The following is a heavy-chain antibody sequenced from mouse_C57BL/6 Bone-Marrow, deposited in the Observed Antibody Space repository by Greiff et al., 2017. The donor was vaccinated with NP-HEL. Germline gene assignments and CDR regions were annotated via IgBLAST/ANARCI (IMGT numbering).Heavy chain of an antibody. CDR3: TKTGRENFDY. CDR2: IDPENGDT. J-gene: IGHJ2*01. CDR1: GFNIKDDY. V-gene: IGHV14-4*01. Sequence: EVQVVESGAELVRPGASVKLSCTASGFNIKDDYMHWVKQRPEQGLEWIGWIDPENGDTEYASKFQGKATITADTSSNTAYLQLSSLTSEDTAVYYCTKTGRENFDYWGQGTTLTVSS. D-gene: IGHD4-1*01.